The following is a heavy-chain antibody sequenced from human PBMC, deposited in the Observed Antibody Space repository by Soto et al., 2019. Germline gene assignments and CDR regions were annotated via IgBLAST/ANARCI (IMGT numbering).Heavy chain of an antibody. CDR2: ISSSSSYI. Sequence: PGGSLRLSCAASGLTFSSYSMNWVRQAPGKGLEWVSSISSSSSYIYYADSVKGRFTISRDNAKNSLYLQMNSLRAEDTAVYYCAXDPGWSGFLYYYYGMDVWGQGTTVTVSS. J-gene: IGHJ6*02. D-gene: IGHD3-3*01. CDR3: AXDPGWSGFLYYYYGMDV. V-gene: IGHV3-21*01. CDR1: GLTFSSYS.